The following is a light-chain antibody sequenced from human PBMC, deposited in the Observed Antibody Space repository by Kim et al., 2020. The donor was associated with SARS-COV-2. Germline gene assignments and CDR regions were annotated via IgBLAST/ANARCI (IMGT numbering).Light chain of an antibody. CDR1: QSISSY. V-gene: IGKV1-39*01. Sequence: ASVGDRVTITCRASQSISSYLNWYQQKPGTAPKVLINAASSLQSGFPSRFSGSGSGTDFTLTINSLQPEDFATYYCQQSYSTPLTFGGGTKVDIK. CDR2: AAS. J-gene: IGKJ4*01. CDR3: QQSYSTPLT.